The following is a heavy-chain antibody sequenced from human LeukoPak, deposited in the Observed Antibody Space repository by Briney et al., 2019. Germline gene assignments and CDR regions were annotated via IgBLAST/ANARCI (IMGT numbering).Heavy chain of an antibody. CDR3: ARRGIAAAGTAFDY. CDR2: IYHSGST. V-gene: IGHV4-38-2*02. D-gene: IGHD6-13*01. Sequence: SETLSLTCTVSGYSISSGYYWGWIRQPPGKGLEWIGSIYHSGSTYYNPSLKSRVTISVDTSKNQFSLKLSSVTAADTAVYYCARRGIAAAGTAFDYWGQGTLVTVSS. CDR1: GYSISSGYY. J-gene: IGHJ4*02.